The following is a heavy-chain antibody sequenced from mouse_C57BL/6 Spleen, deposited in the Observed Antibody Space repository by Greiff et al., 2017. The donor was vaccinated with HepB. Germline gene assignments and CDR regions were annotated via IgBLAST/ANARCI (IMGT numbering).Heavy chain of an antibody. D-gene: IGHD2-3*01. J-gene: IGHJ2*01. V-gene: IGHV1-53*01. CDR2: INPSNGGT. CDR1: GYTFTSYW. CDR3: ARSGDGYLYYFDY. Sequence: QVQLQQPGTELVKPGASVKLSCKASGYTFTSYWMHWVKQRPGQGLEWIGNINPSNGGTTYNEKFKSKATLTVDKSSSTAYRQLSSLTSEDSAVYYCARSGDGYLYYFDYWGQGTTLTVSS.